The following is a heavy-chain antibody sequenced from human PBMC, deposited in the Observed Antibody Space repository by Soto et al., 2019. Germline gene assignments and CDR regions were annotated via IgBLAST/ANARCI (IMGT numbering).Heavy chain of an antibody. CDR2: IYTSGST. Sequence: PSETLSLTCTVSGGSISSYYWSWIRQPAGKGLEWIGRIYTSGSTNYNPSLKSRVTMSVDTSKNQFSLKLSSVTAADTAVYYCARDRMVRGVAPGYYYYYGMDVWGQGTTVTVSS. J-gene: IGHJ6*02. CDR1: GGSISSYY. D-gene: IGHD3-10*01. CDR3: ARDRMVRGVAPGYYYYYGMDV. V-gene: IGHV4-4*07.